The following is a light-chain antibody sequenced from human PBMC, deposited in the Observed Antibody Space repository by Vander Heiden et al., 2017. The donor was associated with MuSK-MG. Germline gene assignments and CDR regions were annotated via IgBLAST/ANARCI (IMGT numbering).Light chain of an antibody. V-gene: IGLV3-1*01. CDR3: QAWDSSTYVV. CDR1: KLGEKY. CDR2: QDS. Sequence: YQLTQPPSGPVSRCQTASITCSGDKLGEKYACCYQQKPGQSPVLVIYQDSKRPSGIPERFSGSNSGNTATLTISVTQAMDEADYYCQAWDSSTYVVFGGGTKLTVL. J-gene: IGLJ2*01.